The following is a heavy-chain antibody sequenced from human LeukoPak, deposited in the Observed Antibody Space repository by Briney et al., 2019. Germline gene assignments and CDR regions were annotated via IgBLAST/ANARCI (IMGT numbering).Heavy chain of an antibody. CDR3: ARAGYSSSWTYYFDY. J-gene: IGHJ4*02. D-gene: IGHD6-13*01. Sequence: GGSLRLSCAASGFTFSSYGMHWVRQAPGKGLEWVAVIWYDGSNKYYADSVKGRFTISRDNSKNTLYLQMNSLRAEDTAVYYCARAGYSSSWTYYFDYWGQGTLVTVSS. CDR1: GFTFSSYG. CDR2: IWYDGSNK. V-gene: IGHV3-33*01.